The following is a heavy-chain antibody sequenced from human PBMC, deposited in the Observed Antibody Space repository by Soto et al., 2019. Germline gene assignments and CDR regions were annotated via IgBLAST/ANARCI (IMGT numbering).Heavy chain of an antibody. CDR2: ISGSGGST. Sequence: GKGLEWVSDISGSGGSTYYADSVKGRFTISRDNSKNTLYLQMNSLRAEDTVVYYCTFFFQAEDGIRGVRSVSAFLLNRSSDL. D-gene: IGHD3-10*02. CDR3: TFFFQAEDGIRGVRSVSAFLLNRSSDL. V-gene: IGHV3-23*01. J-gene: IGHJ2*01.